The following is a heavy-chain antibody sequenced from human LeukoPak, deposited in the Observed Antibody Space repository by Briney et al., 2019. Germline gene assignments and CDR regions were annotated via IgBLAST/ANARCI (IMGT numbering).Heavy chain of an antibody. V-gene: IGHV3-11*01. J-gene: IGHJ4*02. CDR2: ISRSGDNL. Sequence: GGSLRLSCAASGFTFRDYYMTWIRQAPGKGLEWISYISRSGDNLYYADSVEGRFTISRDNSKNTLYLQMNSLRAEDTAVYYCAREGGGRADFDYWGQGTLVTVSS. CDR3: AREGGGRADFDY. D-gene: IGHD1-26*01. CDR1: GFTFRDYY.